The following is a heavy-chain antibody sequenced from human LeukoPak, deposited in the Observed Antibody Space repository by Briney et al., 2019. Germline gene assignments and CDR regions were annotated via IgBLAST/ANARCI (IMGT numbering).Heavy chain of an antibody. J-gene: IGHJ6*04. Sequence: PSETLSLTCAVNGAYFSGYYWSWIRQPPGKGLEWIGEIKHSGSTNYNPSPKTRVTISVDTSKNQFSLKLSSVNAADTAVYYLAREILVVVAATPYYYYGMDVWGKGTTVSVSS. CDR1: GAYFSGYY. D-gene: IGHD2-15*01. V-gene: IGHV4-34*01. CDR2: IKHSGST. CDR3: AREILVVVAATPYYYYGMDV.